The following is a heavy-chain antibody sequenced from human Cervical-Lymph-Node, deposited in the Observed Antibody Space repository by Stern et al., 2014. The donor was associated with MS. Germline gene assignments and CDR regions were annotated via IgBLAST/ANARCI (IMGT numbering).Heavy chain of an antibody. V-gene: IGHV3-72*01. Sequence: EVQLVESGGGLVQPGGSLRLSCVASGFTFSDYYMDWVRQAPGKGLAWVCRPRNNANAYATEYAAAVKGRFTISRDDSKNSLYLQMNSLKIEDTAMYYCVRVDASGSYSYDYWGQGTLVTVSS. CDR3: VRVDASGSYSYDY. J-gene: IGHJ4*02. D-gene: IGHD1-26*01. CDR2: PRNNANAYAT. CDR1: GFTFSDYY.